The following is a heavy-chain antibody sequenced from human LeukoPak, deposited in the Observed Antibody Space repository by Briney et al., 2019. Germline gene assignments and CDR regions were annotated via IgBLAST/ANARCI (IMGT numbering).Heavy chain of an antibody. J-gene: IGHJ3*02. V-gene: IGHV4-59*01. CDR3: ARRYTSKAFDI. CDR2: IYYSGST. D-gene: IGHD4-11*01. CDR1: GGSISRYY. Sequence: PSETLSLTCTVSGGSISRYYWSWIRQPPGKGLEWIGYIYYSGSTNYNPSLKSRATISVDTSKNQFSLKLSSVTAADTAVYYCARRYTSKAFDIWGQGTMVTVSS.